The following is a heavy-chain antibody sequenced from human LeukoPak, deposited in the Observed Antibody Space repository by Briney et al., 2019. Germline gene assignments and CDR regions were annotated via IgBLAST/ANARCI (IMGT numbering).Heavy chain of an antibody. CDR2: IIPIFGTA. CDR3: ARAQNDYGDFLYYYYMDV. Sequence: SVKVSCKASGGTFSSYAISWVRQAPGQGLEWMGRIIPIFGTANYAQKFQGRVTITTDESTGTAYMELSSLRSEDTAVYYCARAQNDYGDFLYYYYMDVWGKGTTVTVSS. CDR1: GGTFSSYA. J-gene: IGHJ6*03. V-gene: IGHV1-69*05. D-gene: IGHD4-17*01.